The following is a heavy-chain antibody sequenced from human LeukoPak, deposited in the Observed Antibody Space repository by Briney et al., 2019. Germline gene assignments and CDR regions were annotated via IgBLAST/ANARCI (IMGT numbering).Heavy chain of an antibody. V-gene: IGHV3-23*01. CDR1: GFTFSSYA. CDR3: AKGSSSFPRYFDY. D-gene: IGHD6-6*01. CDR2: ISGSGGST. Sequence: GGSLRLSCAASGFTFSSYAMSWVRQAPGKGLEWVSAISGSGGSTYYADSVKGRFTIFRDNSKNTLYLQMNSLRAEDTAVYYCAKGSSSFPRYFDYWGQGTLVTVSS. J-gene: IGHJ4*02.